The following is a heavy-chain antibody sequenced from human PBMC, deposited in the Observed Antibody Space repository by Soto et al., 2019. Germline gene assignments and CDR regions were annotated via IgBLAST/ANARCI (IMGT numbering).Heavy chain of an antibody. J-gene: IGHJ6*02. CDR2: ISGSGSFT. CDR3: VKYYYDNSGYRGGYGMDV. Sequence: GGSLRLSCAASGFTFSSYGMSWVRQAPGKGLEWVSGISGSGSFTYYGDSVKGRFTISRDNSKNTLYLQMNSLRAEDTAVYYCVKYYYDNSGYRGGYGMDVWGQGTTVTVSS. D-gene: IGHD3-22*01. V-gene: IGHV3-23*01. CDR1: GFTFSSYG.